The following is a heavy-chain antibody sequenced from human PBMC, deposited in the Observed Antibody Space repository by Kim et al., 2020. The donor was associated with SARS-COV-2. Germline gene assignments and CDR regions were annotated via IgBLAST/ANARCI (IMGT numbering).Heavy chain of an antibody. CDR2: IKQDGSEK. V-gene: IGHV3-7*03. Sequence: GGSLRLSCAASGFTFSSYWMSWVRQAPGKGLEWVANIKQDGSEKYYVDSVKGRFTISRDNAKNSLYLQMNSLRAEATAVYYCARDAHLKYYDFWSCYPRSYYFDNWGQGTLVTVSS. CDR3: ARDAHLKYYDFWSCYPRSYYFDN. D-gene: IGHD3-3*01. J-gene: IGHJ4*02. CDR1: GFTFSSYW.